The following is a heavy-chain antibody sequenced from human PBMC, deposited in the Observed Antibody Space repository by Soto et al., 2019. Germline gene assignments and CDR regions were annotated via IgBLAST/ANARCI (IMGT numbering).Heavy chain of an antibody. CDR1: GFTFSSYA. J-gene: IGHJ3*02. V-gene: IGHV3-30-3*01. CDR3: ARGEPLFWSGYTHAFDI. Sequence: GGSLRLSCAASGFTFSSYAMHWVRQAPGKGLEWVAVISYDGSNKYYADSVKGRFTISRDNSKNTLYLQMNSLRAEDTAVYYCARGEPLFWSGYTHAFDIWGQGTMVTVSS. D-gene: IGHD3-3*01. CDR2: ISYDGSNK.